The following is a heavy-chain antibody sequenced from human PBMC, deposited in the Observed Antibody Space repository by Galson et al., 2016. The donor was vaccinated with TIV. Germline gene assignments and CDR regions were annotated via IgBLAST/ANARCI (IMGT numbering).Heavy chain of an antibody. CDR1: GFTFSDYW. Sequence: SLRLSCAASGFTFSDYWMHWVRQTPGKGLEWVASIKQDGSEKYYVDSVKGRFTISRDNAKSSLFLQMNSLRAEDTAVYYCARRYFDLWGRGTLVTVSS. V-gene: IGHV3-7*01. J-gene: IGHJ2*01. CDR3: ARRYFDL. CDR2: IKQDGSEK.